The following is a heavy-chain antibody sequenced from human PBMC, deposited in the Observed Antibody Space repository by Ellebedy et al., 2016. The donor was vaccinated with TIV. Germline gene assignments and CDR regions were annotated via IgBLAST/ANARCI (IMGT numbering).Heavy chain of an antibody. Sequence: PGGSLRLSCAASGFTFSSYGMHWVRQAPGKGLEWVAVIRYDGSNKYSADHVKGRFTISRDNSKNTLYLQMNSLRAEDTAVYYCARDHSSGWYGSVDYWGQGTLVTVSS. CDR3: ARDHSSGWYGSVDY. CDR1: GFTFSSYG. D-gene: IGHD6-19*01. CDR2: IRYDGSNK. J-gene: IGHJ4*02. V-gene: IGHV3-33*08.